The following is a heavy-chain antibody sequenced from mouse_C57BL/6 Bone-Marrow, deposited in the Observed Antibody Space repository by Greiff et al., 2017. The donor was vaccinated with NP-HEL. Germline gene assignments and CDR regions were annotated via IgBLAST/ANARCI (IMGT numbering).Heavy chain of an antibody. D-gene: IGHD1-1*01. J-gene: IGHJ2*01. CDR2: INPNNGGT. V-gene: IGHV1-22*01. CDR3: ARGSSYPYYFDY. Sequence: VQLQQSGPELVKPGASVKMSCKASGYTFTDYNMHWVKQSHGKSLEWIGYINPNNGGTSYNQKFKGKATLTVNKSSSTDYMELRSLTSEDSAVYYCARGSSYPYYFDYWGQGTTLTVSS. CDR1: GYTFTDYN.